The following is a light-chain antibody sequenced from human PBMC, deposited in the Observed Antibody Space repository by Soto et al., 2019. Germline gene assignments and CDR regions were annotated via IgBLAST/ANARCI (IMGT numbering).Light chain of an antibody. V-gene: IGKV4-1*01. CDR3: QQYFDVPFT. J-gene: IGKJ4*01. Sequence: DIVMTQSPDSLAVSLGERATMNCKCSRSVLYKSNNKNHLAWYQQKPGQPPQLIIYWASIRESGVPERFSGSGSWTDFTLSISSLEAEDVAFYWCQQYFDVPFTFGGGTKVEI. CDR2: WAS. CDR1: RSVLYKSNNKNH.